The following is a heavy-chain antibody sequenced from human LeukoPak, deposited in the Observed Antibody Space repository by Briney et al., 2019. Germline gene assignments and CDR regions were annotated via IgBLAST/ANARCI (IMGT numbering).Heavy chain of an antibody. J-gene: IGHJ6*02. CDR1: GFTFSSYG. V-gene: IGHV3-30*18. CDR3: AKVPPDYYYYGMDV. Sequence: GGSLRLSCAASGFTFSSYGMHWVRQPPGKGLEWVAVISYDGSNKYYADSVKGRFTISRDNSKNTLYLQMNSLRAEDTAVYYCAKVPPDYYYYGMDVWGQGTTVTVSS. CDR2: ISYDGSNK.